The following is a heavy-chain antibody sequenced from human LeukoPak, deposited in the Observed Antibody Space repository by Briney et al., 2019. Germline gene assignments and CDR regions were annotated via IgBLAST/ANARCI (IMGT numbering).Heavy chain of an antibody. D-gene: IGHD2-15*01. Sequence: GGSLRLSCAASGFTFSGSAMHWVRQASGKGLERVGRIRSKANSYATAYAASVKGRFTISRDDSKNTAYLQMNSLKTEDTAVYYCTRYYCSGGSCYPDYWGQGTLVTVSS. CDR2: IRSKANSYAT. V-gene: IGHV3-73*01. CDR1: GFTFSGSA. CDR3: TRYYCSGGSCYPDY. J-gene: IGHJ4*02.